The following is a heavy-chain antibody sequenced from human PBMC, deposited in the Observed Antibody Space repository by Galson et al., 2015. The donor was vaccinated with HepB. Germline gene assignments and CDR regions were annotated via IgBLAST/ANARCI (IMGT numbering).Heavy chain of an antibody. D-gene: IGHD3-22*01. CDR3: ARDLAHYYYDSSGYGKSAEYFQH. CDR2: ISAYNGNT. V-gene: IGHV1-18*01. CDR1: GYTFTSYG. J-gene: IGHJ1*01. Sequence: SVKVSCKASGYTFTSYGISWVRQAPGQGLEWMGWISAYNGNTSYAQKLQGRVTMTTDTSTSTAYMELRSLRSDDTAVYYCARDLAHYYYDSSGYGKSAEYFQHWGQGTLVTVSS.